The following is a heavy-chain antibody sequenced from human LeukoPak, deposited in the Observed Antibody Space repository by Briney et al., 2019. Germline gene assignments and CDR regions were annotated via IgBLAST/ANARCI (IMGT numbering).Heavy chain of an antibody. V-gene: IGHV3-30*02. CDR3: VKGGSSSHNWFDP. D-gene: IGHD6-13*01. CDR1: GFTFSDFG. Sequence: PGGSLRLSCAASGFTFSDFGMHWVRQAPGKGLEWVAFIRNDGSNDYYPDSVKGRFTISRDNSRTTLYLQMHSLRIEDTAVYYCVKGGSSSHNWFDPWGQGTLVTVSS. J-gene: IGHJ5*02. CDR2: IRNDGSND.